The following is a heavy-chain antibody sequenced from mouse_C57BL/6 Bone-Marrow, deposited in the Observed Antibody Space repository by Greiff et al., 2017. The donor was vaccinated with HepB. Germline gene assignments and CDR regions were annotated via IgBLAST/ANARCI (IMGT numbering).Heavy chain of an antibody. CDR1: GYTFTSYW. CDR3: AREGDYYGWYFDV. D-gene: IGHD1-1*01. CDR2: IHPNSGST. J-gene: IGHJ1*03. Sequence: QVQLQQPGAELVKPGASVKLSCKASGYTFTSYWMHWVKQRPGQGLEWIGMIHPNSGSTNYNEKFKSKATLTVDKSSSTAYMQLSSLTSEDSAVYYCAREGDYYGWYFDVWGTGTTVTVSS. V-gene: IGHV1-64*01.